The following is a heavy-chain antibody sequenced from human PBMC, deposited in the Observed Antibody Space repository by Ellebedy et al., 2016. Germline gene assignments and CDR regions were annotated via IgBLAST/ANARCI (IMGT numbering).Heavy chain of an antibody. V-gene: IGHV4-34*01. D-gene: IGHD2-21*01. CDR2: IHHSGIT. CDR3: ARGHMYCRGDNCRHPLSTAFDI. J-gene: IGHJ3*02. Sequence: SETLSLTCSVFHGSITSYSWSWFRQTPGKGLEWLAEIHHSGITDYSPSLNRRVSISVDTSRNQFSLNLTSVTAADTGLYFCARGHMYCRGDNCRHPLSTAFDIWGQGTMVTVSS. CDR1: HGSITSYS.